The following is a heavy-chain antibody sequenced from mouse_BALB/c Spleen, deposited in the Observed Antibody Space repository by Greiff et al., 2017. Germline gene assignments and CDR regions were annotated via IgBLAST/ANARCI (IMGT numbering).Heavy chain of an antibody. CDR2: ISTYYGDA. Sequence: QVQLKQSGAELVRPGVSVKISCKGSGYTFTDYAMHWVKQSHAKSLEWIGVISTYYGDASYNQKFKGKATMTVDKSSSTAYMELARLTSEDSAIYYCARRESSPYAMDYWGQGTSVTVSS. D-gene: IGHD6-2*01. CDR3: ARRESSPYAMDY. V-gene: IGHV1S137*01. J-gene: IGHJ4*01. CDR1: GYTFTDYA.